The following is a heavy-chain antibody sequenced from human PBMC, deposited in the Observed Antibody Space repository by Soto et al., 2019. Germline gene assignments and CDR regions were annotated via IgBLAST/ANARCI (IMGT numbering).Heavy chain of an antibody. V-gene: IGHV5-10-1*01. CDR2: IDPSDSYT. Sequence: GESLKFSCKGSGYSFTSYWIRWVRQMPGKASEWMGRIDPSDSYTNYSPSFQGHVTILDDKSISTAYLQWSSLKASDTAMYYWARQGYYDFWSGYCNYYYYGMDVWGQGTTVTVSS. J-gene: IGHJ6*02. D-gene: IGHD3-3*01. CDR3: ARQGYYDFWSGYCNYYYYGMDV. CDR1: GYSFTSYW.